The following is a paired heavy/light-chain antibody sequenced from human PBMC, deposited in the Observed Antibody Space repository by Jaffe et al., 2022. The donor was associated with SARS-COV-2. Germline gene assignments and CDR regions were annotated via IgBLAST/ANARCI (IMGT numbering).Heavy chain of an antibody. D-gene: IGHD5-12*01. Sequence: EVQLVESGGGLVKPGGSLRLSCAASGFTFSSYSMNWVRQAPGKGLEWVSFISSTSIYINYADSVKGRFTISRDNAKNSLYLQMNSLRADDTAVYYCVWVDGYRLQWGQGTLVTVSS. CDR3: VWVDGYRLQ. CDR1: GFTFSSYS. V-gene: IGHV3-21*01. J-gene: IGHJ4*02. CDR2: ISSTSIYI.
Light chain of an antibody. CDR3: QQYSTTPWT. Sequence: DIVMTQSPDSLAVSLGERATINCKSSQSVLYSSNNENYLAWYQQKPGQPPKLLIFWASTRESGVPDRFSGSGSGTDFTLTISSLQAEDVAVYYCQQYSTTPWTFGQGTRVEVK. J-gene: IGKJ1*01. V-gene: IGKV4-1*01. CDR2: WAS. CDR1: QSVLYSSNNENY.